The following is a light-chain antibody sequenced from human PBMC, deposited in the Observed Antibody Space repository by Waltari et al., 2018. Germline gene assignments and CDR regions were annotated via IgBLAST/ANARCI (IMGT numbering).Light chain of an antibody. CDR3: QQRHNWPLT. CDR2: DTS. V-gene: IGKV3-11*01. CDR1: QSVRSY. Sequence: EIVLTQSPATLSLSPGERATLSCRASQSVRSYLAWYQQKPGQAPRHLIYDTSNRASGIPARFSGSGSGTDFSLSISSLEPEEFAVYYCQQRHNWPLTFGGGTKVEIK. J-gene: IGKJ4*01.